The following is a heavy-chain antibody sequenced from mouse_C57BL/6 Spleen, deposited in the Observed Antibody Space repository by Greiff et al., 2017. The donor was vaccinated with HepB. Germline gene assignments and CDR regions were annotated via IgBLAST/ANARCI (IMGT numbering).Heavy chain of an antibody. CDR1: GFTFSSYG. CDR2: ISSGGSYT. Sequence: EVQVVESGGDLVKPGGSLKLSCAASGFTFSSYGMSWVRQTPDKRLEWVATISSGGSYTYYPDSVKGRFTISRDNAKNTLYLQMSSRKSEDTAMYYCANQIYYDYDAWFAYWGQGTLVTVSA. V-gene: IGHV5-6*01. CDR3: ANQIYYDYDAWFAY. J-gene: IGHJ3*01. D-gene: IGHD2-4*01.